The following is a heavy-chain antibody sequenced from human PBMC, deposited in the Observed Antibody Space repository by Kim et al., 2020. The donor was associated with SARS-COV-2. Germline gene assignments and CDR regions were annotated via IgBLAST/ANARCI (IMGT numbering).Heavy chain of an antibody. CDR1: GFTFSNAW. J-gene: IGHJ6*02. CDR3: TTTRFRGVIPYYYGMDV. D-gene: IGHD3-10*01. V-gene: IGHV3-15*01. CDR2: IKSKTDGGTT. Sequence: GGSLRLSCAASGFTFSNAWMSWVRQAPGKGLEWVGRIKSKTDGGTTDYAAPVKGRFTISRDDSKNTLYLQMNSLKTEDTAVYYCTTTRFRGVIPYYYGMDVWGRGTPVTVSS.